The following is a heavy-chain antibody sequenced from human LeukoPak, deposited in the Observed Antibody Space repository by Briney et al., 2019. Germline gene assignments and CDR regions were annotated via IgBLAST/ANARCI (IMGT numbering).Heavy chain of an antibody. D-gene: IGHD6-19*01. J-gene: IGHJ3*02. CDR1: GFTFSSYG. Sequence: PGGSLRLSCAASGFTFSSYGMHWVRQAPGKGLEWVAFIRYDGSNKYYADSVKGRFTISRDNSKNTLYLQMNSLRAEDTAVYYCAKAFIAVAGHDAFDIWGQGTMVTVSS. CDR3: AKAFIAVAGHDAFDI. V-gene: IGHV3-30*02. CDR2: IRYDGSNK.